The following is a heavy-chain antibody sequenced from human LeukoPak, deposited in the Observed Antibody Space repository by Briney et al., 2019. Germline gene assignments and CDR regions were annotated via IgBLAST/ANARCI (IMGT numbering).Heavy chain of an antibody. V-gene: IGHV3-66*02. CDR1: GFNVSNNY. CDR3: EAGEDV. CDR2: TYYDGST. Sequence: GGSLRLSCAASGFNVSNNYVSWVRQAPGKGLEWISITYYDGSTFYADSVKGRFTISRDISRNTVYLQMNSLRSEDTAVYYCEAGEDVWGEGTTVAVSS. D-gene: IGHD6-25*01. J-gene: IGHJ6*04.